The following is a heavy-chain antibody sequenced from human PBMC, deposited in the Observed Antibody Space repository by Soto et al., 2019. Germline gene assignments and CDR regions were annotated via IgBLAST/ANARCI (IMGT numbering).Heavy chain of an antibody. D-gene: IGHD3-22*01. CDR2: ISWNSGSI. V-gene: IGHV3-9*01. CDR1: GFTFDDYA. J-gene: IGHJ3*02. CDR3: AKAYYDGAFDI. Sequence: GGSLRLSCAASGFTFDDYAMHWVRQAPGKGLEWVSGISWNSGSIGYADSVKGRFTISRDNAKNSLYLQMNSLRAEDTALYYCAKAYYDGAFDIWGKGTMVT.